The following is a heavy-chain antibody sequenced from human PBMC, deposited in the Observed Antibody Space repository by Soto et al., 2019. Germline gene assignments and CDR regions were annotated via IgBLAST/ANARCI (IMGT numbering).Heavy chain of an antibody. J-gene: IGHJ4*02. Sequence: QVQLQQWGAGLLKPSETLSLTCAVYGGSFSGYYWSWIRQPPGKGLEWIGEINHSGSTNYNPSLKSRVTISVDTSKNQFSLKLSSMTAADTAVYYCARAWVVAAPFDYWGQGTLVTVSS. D-gene: IGHD2-15*01. CDR3: ARAWVVAAPFDY. CDR1: GGSFSGYY. V-gene: IGHV4-34*01. CDR2: INHSGST.